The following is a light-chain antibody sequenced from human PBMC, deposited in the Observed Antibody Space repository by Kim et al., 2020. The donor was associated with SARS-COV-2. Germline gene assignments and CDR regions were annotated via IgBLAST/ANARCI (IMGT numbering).Light chain of an antibody. CDR1: SGDVGGYNY. Sequence: GQSITISCTGTSGDVGGYNYVSWYQQHPGKAPKLMIYDVTNRPSGVSNRFSGSKSGNTASLTISGLQAEDEAVYYCSSFTSSTTLVFGGGTKLTVL. V-gene: IGLV2-14*03. CDR3: SSFTSSTTLV. CDR2: DVT. J-gene: IGLJ3*02.